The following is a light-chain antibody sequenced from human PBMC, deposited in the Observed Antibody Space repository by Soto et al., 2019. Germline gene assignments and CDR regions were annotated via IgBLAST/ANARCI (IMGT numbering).Light chain of an antibody. CDR1: SSDVGRYKY. Sequence: QSALTQPRSVSGSPGQSVTISCTGTSSDVGRYKYVCWYQQHPGKAPKLMIYDVIKRPSGVHDRFSGSKSGNTASLTISGLQAEDEADYYCSSYAGSYSYVFGTGTKLTVL. V-gene: IGLV2-11*01. CDR3: SSYAGSYSYV. J-gene: IGLJ1*01. CDR2: DVI.